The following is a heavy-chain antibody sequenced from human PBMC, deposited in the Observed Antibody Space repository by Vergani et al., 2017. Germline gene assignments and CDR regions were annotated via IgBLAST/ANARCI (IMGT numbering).Heavy chain of an antibody. CDR3: ARSLTLRLLEWLGSRWAWFDP. J-gene: IGHJ5*02. CDR1: GYTFTSYD. D-gene: IGHD3-3*01. Sequence: QVQLVQSGAEVKKPGASVKVSCKASGYTFTSYDINWVRQATGQGLEWMGWMNPNSGNTGYAQKFQGRVTMTRNTSISTDSMELRSLRSEDTAVYYCARSLTLRLLEWLGSRWAWFDPWGQGSLVTVSS. V-gene: IGHV1-8*01. CDR2: MNPNSGNT.